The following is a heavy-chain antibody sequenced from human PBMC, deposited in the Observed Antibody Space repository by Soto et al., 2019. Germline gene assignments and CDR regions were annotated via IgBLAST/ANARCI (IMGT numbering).Heavy chain of an antibody. CDR2: IIPIFGTA. D-gene: IGHD1-26*01. Sequence: SVKGSCKASGGTFSSYAISWVRQAPGQGLEWMGGIIPIFGTANYAQKFQGRVTITADKSTSTAYMELSSLRSEDTAVYYCARGNSGSYFLDYYYGMDVWGQGTTVTVSS. CDR3: ARGNSGSYFLDYYYGMDV. V-gene: IGHV1-69*06. J-gene: IGHJ6*02. CDR1: GGTFSSYA.